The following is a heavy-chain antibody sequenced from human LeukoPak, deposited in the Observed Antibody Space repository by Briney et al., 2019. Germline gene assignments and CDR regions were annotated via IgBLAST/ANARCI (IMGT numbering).Heavy chain of an antibody. CDR2: ITSTTTYT. D-gene: IGHD1-1*01. CDR3: VRCTFVLHKRCSAFDV. J-gene: IGHJ3*01. CDR1: GFIFNTFD. Sequence: GGSLRLSCSASGFIFNTFDMNWVGQAPGKGLEWVSSITSTTTYTYYADSVKGRFTISRDNAKNSLFLQMNSLRAEDTAVYYCVRCTFVLHKRCSAFDVWGQGTMVTVSA. V-gene: IGHV3-21*01.